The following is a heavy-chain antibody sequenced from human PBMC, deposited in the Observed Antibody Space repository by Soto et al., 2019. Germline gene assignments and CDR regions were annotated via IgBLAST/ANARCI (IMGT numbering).Heavy chain of an antibody. CDR2: ISYDGSNK. V-gene: IGHV3-30-3*01. CDR1: GFTFSSYA. D-gene: IGHD4-17*01. Sequence: QVQLVESGGGVVQPGRSLRLSCAASGFTFSSYAMHWVRQAPGKGLEWVAVISYDGSNKYYADSVKGRFTISRDNSKNTLYLQMNSLRAEDTAVYYCARDQSGDRDYWGQGTLVTVSS. CDR3: ARDQSGDRDY. J-gene: IGHJ4*02.